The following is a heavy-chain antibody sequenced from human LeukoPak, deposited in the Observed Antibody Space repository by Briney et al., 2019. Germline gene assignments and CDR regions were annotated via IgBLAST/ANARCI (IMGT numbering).Heavy chain of an antibody. CDR1: GFTLSNYD. D-gene: IGHD3-10*01. J-gene: IGHJ3*02. Sequence: QSGGSLRLSCAVSGFTLSNYDIYWIREAPGKGLEWATFIRYDGSNQYYADSVKGRFTISRDNSKNTVFLQMNSLRIEDTAVYYCAGESGKGAFDIWGHGTMVIVSS. V-gene: IGHV3-30*02. CDR2: IRYDGSNQ. CDR3: AGESGKGAFDI.